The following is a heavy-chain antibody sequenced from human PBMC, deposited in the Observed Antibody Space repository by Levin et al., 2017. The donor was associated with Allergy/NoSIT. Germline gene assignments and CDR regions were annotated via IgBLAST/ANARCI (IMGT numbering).Heavy chain of an antibody. CDR2: IYLSGST. J-gene: IGHJ4*02. CDR1: GGSISSGGYS. D-gene: IGHD5-18*01. CDR3: ARVAGYSYGYYFDY. V-gene: IGHV4-30-2*01. Sequence: SETLSLTCAVSGGSISSGGYSWSWIRQPPGTGLEWIGNIYLSGSTYYNPALKSRVTISVDRSKNQFSLNLSSVTAADTAVYYCARVAGYSYGYYFDYWGQGTLVTVSS.